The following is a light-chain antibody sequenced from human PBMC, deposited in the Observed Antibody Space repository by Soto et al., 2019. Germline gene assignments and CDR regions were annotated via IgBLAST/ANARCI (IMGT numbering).Light chain of an antibody. Sequence: QSALTQPASVSGSPGQSITISCTGTSSDVGLYDYVSWYQQHPGKAPQLMIYAVSNRPSGVSNRFSGSKSGNTASLTISGLQAEDEADYYCSSYTSSNTLVFGGGTKLTVL. CDR1: SSDVGLYDY. CDR3: SSYTSSNTLV. J-gene: IGLJ2*01. V-gene: IGLV2-14*01. CDR2: AVS.